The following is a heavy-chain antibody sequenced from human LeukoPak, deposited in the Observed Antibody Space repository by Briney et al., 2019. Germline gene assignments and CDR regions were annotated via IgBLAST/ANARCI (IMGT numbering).Heavy chain of an antibody. CDR3: ARDYDGGYMDV. J-gene: IGHJ6*03. CDR2: ISTSSSYI. Sequence: PGGSLRLSCAASGFTFSSYSMNWVRQAPGKGLEWVSSISTSSSYINYADSVKGRFTISRDNAKKSLYLQMNSLRAEDTAVYYCARDYDGGYMDVWGKGTTVTVSS. CDR1: GFTFSSYS. V-gene: IGHV3-21*01. D-gene: IGHD3-3*01.